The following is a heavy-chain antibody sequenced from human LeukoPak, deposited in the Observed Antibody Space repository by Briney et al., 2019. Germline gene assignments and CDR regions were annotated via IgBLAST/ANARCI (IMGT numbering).Heavy chain of an antibody. CDR1: GFTFSSYG. V-gene: IGHV3-33*01. Sequence: GGSLRLSCAASGFTFSSYGMHWVRQAPGKGLEWVAVIWYDGSNKYHADSVKGRFTISRDNAKNSLYLQMNSLRAEDTAVYYCARGVGADWGQGTLVTVSS. CDR2: IWYDGSNK. CDR3: ARGVGAD. D-gene: IGHD1-26*01. J-gene: IGHJ4*02.